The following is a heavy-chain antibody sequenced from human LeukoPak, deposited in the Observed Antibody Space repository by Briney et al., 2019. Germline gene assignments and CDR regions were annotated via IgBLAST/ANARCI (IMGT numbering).Heavy chain of an antibody. Sequence: PSETLSLTCTVSGGSISSYYWSWIRQPPGKRLEWIGYIYYSGSTNYNPSLKSRVTISVDTSKNQFSLKLSSVTAADTAVYYCARHSALWFGESSFDYWGQGTLVTVSS. CDR2: IYYSGST. J-gene: IGHJ4*02. V-gene: IGHV4-59*08. CDR3: ARHSALWFGESSFDY. D-gene: IGHD3-10*01. CDR1: GGSISSYY.